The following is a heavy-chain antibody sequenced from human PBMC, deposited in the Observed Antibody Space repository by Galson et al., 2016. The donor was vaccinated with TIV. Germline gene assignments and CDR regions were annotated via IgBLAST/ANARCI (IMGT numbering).Heavy chain of an antibody. J-gene: IGHJ6*03. CDR1: GYSFTTYW. CDR2: IYPGDSDT. Sequence: QSGAEVKKPGESLRISCKGSGYSFTTYWIGWVRQVPGKGLEWMGIIYPGDSDTRYSSSFQGQVTISADQSISTAYLQWSSLKASDTAMYYCARSPADPHYPYYYPDVWGKGTTVTVSS. V-gene: IGHV5-51*03. CDR3: ARSPADPHYPYYYPDV.